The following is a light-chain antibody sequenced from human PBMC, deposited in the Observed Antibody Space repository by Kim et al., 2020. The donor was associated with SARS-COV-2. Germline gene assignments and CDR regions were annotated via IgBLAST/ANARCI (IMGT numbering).Light chain of an antibody. Sequence: SLSPGERATLSCRASQSISNNLAWYQQKPGQAPRLLIYDASNRATGIPARFSGSGSGTDFTLTISGLEPEDFAVYYCQQGFNSWTFGLGTKVDIK. J-gene: IGKJ1*01. CDR3: QQGFNSWT. V-gene: IGKV3-11*01. CDR1: QSISNN. CDR2: DAS.